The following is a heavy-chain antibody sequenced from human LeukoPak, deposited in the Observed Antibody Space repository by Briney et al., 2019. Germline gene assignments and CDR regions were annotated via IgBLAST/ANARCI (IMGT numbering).Heavy chain of an antibody. CDR1: GFSISSGYF. D-gene: IGHD5-12*01. CDR3: ARGGISWLRLPDFDY. V-gene: IGHV4-38-2*02. CDR2: IYTTGTGST. J-gene: IGHJ4*02. Sequence: SETLSLTCSVSGFSISSGYFWGWIRQPPGKGLEWIGNIYTTGTGSTYYNPSLKSRVTISVDTSKNQFSLKLSSVTAADTAVYYCARGGISWLRLPDFDYWGQGTLVTVSS.